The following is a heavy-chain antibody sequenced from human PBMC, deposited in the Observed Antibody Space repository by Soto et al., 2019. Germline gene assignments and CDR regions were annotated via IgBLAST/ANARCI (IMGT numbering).Heavy chain of an antibody. V-gene: IGHV4-31*03. CDR3: ARASFDRSGTAADP. D-gene: IGHD3-22*01. Sequence: QVQLQESGPGLVKPSQTLSLTCTVSGGSISSGGDYWSWIRQHPGKGLEWIGYIYYSGSTYYNPSLKSRVSILVDTSKNQFSLDLSSVTAAATAVYYCARASFDRSGTAADPWGQGTLVTVSS. J-gene: IGHJ5*02. CDR2: IYYSGST. CDR1: GGSISSGGDY.